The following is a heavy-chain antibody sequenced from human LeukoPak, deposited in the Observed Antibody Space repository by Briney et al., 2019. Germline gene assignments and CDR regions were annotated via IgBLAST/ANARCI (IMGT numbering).Heavy chain of an antibody. CDR1: GGSISPYY. CDR2: IYYSGST. J-gene: IGHJ5*02. D-gene: IGHD6-13*01. CDR3: ARDKQPGDQ. V-gene: IGHV4-59*01. Sequence: PSETLSLTCTVSGGSISPYYWSWIRQPPGKGLEWIGYIYYSGSTHYNPSLKSRVTISVDTSKNQFSLRLSSVTAADTAVYYCARDKQPGDQWGQGTLVTVSS.